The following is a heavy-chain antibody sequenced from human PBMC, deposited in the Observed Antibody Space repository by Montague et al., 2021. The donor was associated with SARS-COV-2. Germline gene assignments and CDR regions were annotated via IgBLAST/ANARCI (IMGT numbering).Heavy chain of an antibody. CDR1: AGSISRYY. CDR3: AKHYYDNSGLDY. CDR2: ICTTGST. V-gene: IGHV4-4*07. J-gene: IGHJ4*02. D-gene: IGHD3-22*01. Sequence: SETLSLTCTVSAGSISRYYWSWIRQPAGKGLEWVGRICTTGSTNYNPSLKSRVTMSVDTSMNQISLKLRSVTAADTAVYYCAKHYYDNSGLDYWGQGTLVTVSS.